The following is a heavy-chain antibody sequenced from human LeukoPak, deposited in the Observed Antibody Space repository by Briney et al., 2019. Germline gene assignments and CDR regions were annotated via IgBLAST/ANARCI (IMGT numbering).Heavy chain of an antibody. CDR2: ISGSGSTR. Sequence: GGSLRLSCAASEFTFSNYALSWVRQAPGKGLEWVSTISGSGSTRHSADFVKGRFTISRDNSKNTLYLQMNSLRAEDTAVYYCAKELSTVRDYWGQGTLVTVSS. V-gene: IGHV3-23*01. CDR1: EFTFSNYA. J-gene: IGHJ4*02. D-gene: IGHD3-10*01. CDR3: AKELSTVRDY.